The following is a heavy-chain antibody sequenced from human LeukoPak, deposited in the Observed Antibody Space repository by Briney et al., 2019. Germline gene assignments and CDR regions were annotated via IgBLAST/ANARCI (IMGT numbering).Heavy chain of an antibody. CDR3: ARGKPGIAEADDAFDI. V-gene: IGHV3-33*01. D-gene: IGHD6-19*01. CDR1: GFTFSSYG. J-gene: IGHJ3*02. Sequence: GGSLRLSCAACGFTFSSYGMHWVRQAPGKGLEWVAVIWYDGSNKYYADSVKGRFTISRDNSKNTLYLQMNSLRAEDTAVYYCARGKPGIAEADDAFDIWGQGTIVTVSS. CDR2: IWYDGSNK.